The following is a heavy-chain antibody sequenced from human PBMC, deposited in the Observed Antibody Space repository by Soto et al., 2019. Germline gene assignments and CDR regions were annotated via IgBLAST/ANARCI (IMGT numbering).Heavy chain of an antibody. J-gene: IGHJ3*02. CDR2: INPNSGGT. CDR3: ARPNNSGYYHGDAFDI. V-gene: IGHV1-2*02. D-gene: IGHD3-22*01. Sequence: QVQLVQSGAEVKKSGASVKVSCKASGYTFTDYHMHCVRQAPGQRLEWMGWINPNSGGTENAQKLQGRLTMTRDTSLSTASMELSNLRSDDTAIYYCARPNNSGYYHGDAFDIWGQGAMVPVSS. CDR1: GYTFTDYH.